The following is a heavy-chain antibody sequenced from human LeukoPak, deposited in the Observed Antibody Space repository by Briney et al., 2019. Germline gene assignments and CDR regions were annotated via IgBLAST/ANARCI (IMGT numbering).Heavy chain of an antibody. D-gene: IGHD6-19*01. J-gene: IGHJ5*02. V-gene: IGHV4-59*01. CDR2: IYYSGST. Sequence: PSETLSLTCTVSGGSISSYYWSWIRQPPGKGLEWIGYIYYSGSTNYNPSLKSRVTISVDTSKNQFSLKLSSVTAADTAVYYCARNVPYSSGWYTWFDPWGQGTLVTVSS. CDR3: ARNVPYSSGWYTWFDP. CDR1: GGSISSYY.